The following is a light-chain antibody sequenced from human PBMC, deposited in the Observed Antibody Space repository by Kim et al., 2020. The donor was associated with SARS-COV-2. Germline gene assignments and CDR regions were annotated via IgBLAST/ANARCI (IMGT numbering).Light chain of an antibody. J-gene: IGKJ3*01. V-gene: IGKV3-20*01. CDR2: GAS. CDR3: QQYSSSPRT. Sequence: SRGDRSTLSCTARRSVSTRYLAWYHQKPGQAPRLLVFGASSRTTGIPDRFSGSGSGTEVTLTISRLEPGDFAVDYCQQYSSSPRTFGPGTQVDIK. CDR1: RSVSTRY.